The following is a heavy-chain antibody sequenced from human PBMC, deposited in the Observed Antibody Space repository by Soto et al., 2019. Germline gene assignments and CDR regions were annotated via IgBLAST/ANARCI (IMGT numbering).Heavy chain of an antibody. V-gene: IGHV3-74*01. CDR2: INSDGSST. CDR1: GFTFSSYW. D-gene: IGHD3-16*02. Sequence: GGSLRLSCAASGFTFSSYWMHWVRQAPGKGLVWVSRINSDGSSTSYADSVKGRFTISRDNAKNTLYLQMNSLRAEDTAVYYCARGWTTVTNLGELSQWGQGTLVTVSS. CDR3: ARGWTTVTNLGELSQ. J-gene: IGHJ4*02.